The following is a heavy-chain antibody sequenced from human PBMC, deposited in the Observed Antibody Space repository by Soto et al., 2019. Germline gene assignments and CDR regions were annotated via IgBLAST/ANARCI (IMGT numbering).Heavy chain of an antibody. J-gene: IGHJ6*02. Sequence: LSLTCTVSGASVSSYYWSWIRQPPGKGLEWLGYILYTGNTNYNPSLKSRVTMSVDTSKNQVSLKLSAVTAADTALYFCARDGPYYYGMDVWGQGTTVTVSS. CDR3: ARDGPYYYGMDV. V-gene: IGHV4-59*02. CDR2: ILYTGNT. CDR1: GASVSSYY.